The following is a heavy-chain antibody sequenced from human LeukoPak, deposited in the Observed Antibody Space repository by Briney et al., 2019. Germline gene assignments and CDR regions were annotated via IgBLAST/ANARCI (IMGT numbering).Heavy chain of an antibody. CDR2: NSGYSRNT. V-gene: IGHV1-18*01. D-gene: IGHD1-26*01. Sequence: ASVXVSCXAXXYXXSSYGISXVRQAPGQGLEWMGWNSGYSRNTYYGQKFQGRMSLTTDASMNTAYMELKRLRSDDTAIYYCTRDGSVFEVGTTSGVFDFWGQGALVTVYS. CDR1: XYXXSSYG. CDR3: TRDGSVFEVGTTSGVFDF. J-gene: IGHJ4*02.